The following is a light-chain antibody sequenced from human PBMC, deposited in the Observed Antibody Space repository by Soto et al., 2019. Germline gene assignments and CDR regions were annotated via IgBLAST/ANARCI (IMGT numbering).Light chain of an antibody. CDR2: EVS. V-gene: IGLV2-14*01. J-gene: IGLJ2*01. Sequence: QSALTQPASVSGSPGQSITVSCTGTSNDVGSYNYVSWYQQHPDKAPKLMIYEVSNRPSGVSNRFSGSKSGNTASLTISGLQAEDEADYYCSSFTSSSALEVVFGGGTKLTVL. CDR1: SNDVGSYNY. CDR3: SSFTSSSALEVV.